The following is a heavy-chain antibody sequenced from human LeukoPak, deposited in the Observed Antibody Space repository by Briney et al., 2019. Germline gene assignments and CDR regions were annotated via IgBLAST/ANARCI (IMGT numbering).Heavy chain of an antibody. CDR2: ISGSGAAT. CDR3: AKDRSWGLDY. Sequence: GGSLRLSCAASGFTVSSNYMSWVRQAPGKGLEWVSGISGSGAATYYADSVKGRFTISRDNSKNTLYLQMNSLRAEDTAIYYCAKDRSWGLDYWGQGTLVTVSS. V-gene: IGHV3-23*01. CDR1: GFTVSSNY. D-gene: IGHD7-27*01. J-gene: IGHJ4*02.